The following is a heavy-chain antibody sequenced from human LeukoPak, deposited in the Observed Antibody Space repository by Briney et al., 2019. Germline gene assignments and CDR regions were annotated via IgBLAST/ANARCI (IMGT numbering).Heavy chain of an antibody. V-gene: IGHV3-30*03. CDR3: ARVRSGWYEDY. CDR2: ISYDGSNK. CDR1: GFTFSTYG. J-gene: IGHJ4*02. Sequence: GGSLRLSCAASGFTFSTYGLHWVRQAPGKGLEWVALISYDGSNKNYADSVKGRFTISRDNAKNSLYLQMNSLRAEDTAVYYCARVRSGWYEDYWGQGTLVTVSS. D-gene: IGHD6-19*01.